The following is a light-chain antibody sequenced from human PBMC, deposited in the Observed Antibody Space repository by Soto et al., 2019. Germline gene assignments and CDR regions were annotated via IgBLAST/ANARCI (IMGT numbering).Light chain of an antibody. CDR3: QQYNSYPLT. Sequence: DIQMTQSPSTLSASVGDRVTITCRASQTISTWLAWYQQKPGKAPKLLIYKASSLQSGVPSRFSGNESGTEFTLTVSSLQPDDFATYYCQQYNSYPLTFGGGTKVEIK. CDR2: KAS. CDR1: QTISTW. V-gene: IGKV1-5*03. J-gene: IGKJ4*01.